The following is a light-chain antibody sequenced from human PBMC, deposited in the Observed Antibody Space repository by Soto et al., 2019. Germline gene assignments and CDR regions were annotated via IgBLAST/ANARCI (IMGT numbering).Light chain of an antibody. J-gene: IGLJ1*01. CDR2: ADT. CDR1: NSNIGAGYD. CDR3: QSYDSSLSAYV. Sequence: QSVLTQPPSVSGAPGQRVTISCTGSNSNIGAGYDVHWYQQVPGTAPKLLIYADTNRPSGVPDRFSGSKSGTSASLAITGLQAEDEADYYCQSYDSSLSAYVFATGTKVTVL. V-gene: IGLV1-40*01.